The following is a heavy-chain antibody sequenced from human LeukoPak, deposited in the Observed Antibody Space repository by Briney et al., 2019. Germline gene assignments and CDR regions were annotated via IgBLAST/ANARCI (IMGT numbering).Heavy chain of an antibody. D-gene: IGHD5-24*01. CDR2: IIPIFGTA. Sequence: ASVKVSCKASGGTFSSYAISWVRQAPGQGLEWMGGIIPIFGTANYAQKLQGRVTMTTDTSTSTAYMELRSLRSDDTAVYYCARDPPDGYNGGIWGQGTMVTVSS. CDR3: ARDPPDGYNGGI. J-gene: IGHJ3*02. V-gene: IGHV1-69*05. CDR1: GGTFSSYA.